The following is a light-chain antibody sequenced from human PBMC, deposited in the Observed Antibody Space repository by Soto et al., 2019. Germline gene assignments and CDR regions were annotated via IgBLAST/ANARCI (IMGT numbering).Light chain of an antibody. V-gene: IGLV1-44*01. CDR3: PAWHDRLNPVV. J-gene: IGLJ1*01. CDR1: SSNIGSNS. Sequence: QSVLTQPPSASETPGQRVTISCSGSSSNIGSNSVNWYQQLPGTAPKLLMYSYSQRPSGVPDRFSGSKSGTSASRAISGLQYEDEAKYYFPAWHDRLNPVVFVTGTNDPLL. CDR2: SYS.